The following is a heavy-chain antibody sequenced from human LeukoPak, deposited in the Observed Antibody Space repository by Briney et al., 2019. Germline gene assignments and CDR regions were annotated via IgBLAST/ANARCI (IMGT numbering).Heavy chain of an antibody. V-gene: IGHV4-4*09. CDR2: IHSSGGS. CDR1: GASISNYY. J-gene: IGHJ4*02. CDR3: ARLGSYHDF. D-gene: IGHD1-26*01. Sequence: SETLSLTCTVSGASISNYYWSWIRQTPEKGLEWMGHIHSSGGSSYYPSLKSRLTLSIDTSRKQLYLKLPSVTAADTAVYFCARLGSYHDFWGQGALVTVSS.